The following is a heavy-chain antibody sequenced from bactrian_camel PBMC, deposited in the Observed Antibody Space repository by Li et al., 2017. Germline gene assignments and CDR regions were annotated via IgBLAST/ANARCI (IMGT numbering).Heavy chain of an antibody. CDR3: AACSSSTYYTDLYSY. CDR2: IDADGET. Sequence: QVQLVESGGGSVQAGGSLRLSCAARTGTFRSACMGWIRQVSGQEREGVASIDADGETSYADSVKGRFAASQDFAVNTLYLEMNNLQTEDTAVYYCAACSSSTYYTDLYSYWGQGTQVTVS. J-gene: IGHJ4*01. D-gene: IGHD2*01. CDR1: TGTFRSAC. V-gene: IGHV3S9*01.